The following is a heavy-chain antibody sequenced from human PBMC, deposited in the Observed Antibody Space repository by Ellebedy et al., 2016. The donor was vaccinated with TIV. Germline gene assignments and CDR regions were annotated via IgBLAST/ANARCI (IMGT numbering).Heavy chain of an antibody. CDR1: GFTFSSYA. CDR2: ISGSGGST. D-gene: IGHD3-10*02. Sequence: RGSLRLSCAVSGFTFSSYAMSWVRQAPGKGLEWVSAISGSGGSTYYADSVKGRFTISRDNSKNTLYLQMNSLRAEDTAVYYCAKDTGLVGLFGWGQGTLVTVSS. CDR3: AKDTGLVGLFG. J-gene: IGHJ4*02. V-gene: IGHV3-23*01.